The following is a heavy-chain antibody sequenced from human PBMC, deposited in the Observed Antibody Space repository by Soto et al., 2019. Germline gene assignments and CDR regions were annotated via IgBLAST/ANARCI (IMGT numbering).Heavy chain of an antibody. CDR3: AKDHGYTGYDLRYYLDH. V-gene: IGHV3-23*01. D-gene: IGHD5-12*01. CDR2: ITSSGGDT. CDR1: GFAFSTYA. J-gene: IGHJ4*02. Sequence: EVQLLESGGGLVPPGGSLRLSCSASGFAFSTYAMSWVRQAPGKGLEWVSGITSSGGDTLYADSVKGRLTISRDNSKKTRGLQMNSLRAEETAIYYCAKDHGYTGYDLRYYLDHWGQGTLVTFSS.